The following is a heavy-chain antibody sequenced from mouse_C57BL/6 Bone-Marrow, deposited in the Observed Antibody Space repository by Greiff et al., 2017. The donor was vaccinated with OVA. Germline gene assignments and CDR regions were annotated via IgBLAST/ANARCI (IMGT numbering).Heavy chain of an antibody. CDR3: ARPITTVVATDY. J-gene: IGHJ2*01. CDR1: GYTFTDYY. Sequence: QVQLQQSGPELVKPGASVKISCKASGYTFTDYYINWVKQRPGQGLEWIGWIFPGSGSTYYNEKLKGKATLTVDKSSSTAYLLLSSLTSEDSAVYFCARPITTVVATDYWGQGTTLTVSS. D-gene: IGHD1-1*01. CDR2: IFPGSGST. V-gene: IGHV1-75*01.